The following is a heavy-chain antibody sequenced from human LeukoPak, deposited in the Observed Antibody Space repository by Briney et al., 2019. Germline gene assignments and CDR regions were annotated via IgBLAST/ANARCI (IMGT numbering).Heavy chain of an antibody. Sequence: PSETLSLTCTVSGGSISSGSYYWSWIRQPAGKGLEWIGRIYTSGSTNYNPSLKSRVTISVDTSKNQFSLKLSSVTAADTAVYYCAREIRRRDDYGDYNEQNWEGTYGMDVWGQGTTVTVSS. CDR3: AREIRRRDDYGDYNEQNWEGTYGMDV. CDR1: GGSISSGSYY. D-gene: IGHD4-17*01. J-gene: IGHJ6*02. V-gene: IGHV4-61*02. CDR2: IYTSGST.